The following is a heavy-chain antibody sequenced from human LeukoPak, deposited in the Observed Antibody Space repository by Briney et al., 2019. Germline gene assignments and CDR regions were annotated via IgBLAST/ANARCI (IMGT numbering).Heavy chain of an antibody. V-gene: IGHV3-21*06. Sequence: PGRSLRLACAASGFTFSSYKMNWVRQAPGRGLEWVSSIQSGGSDIYYADSVNGRFTVSRDNAKNSLFLQMNSLRAEDTALYYCARGHYDILTGNYKWTPDYWGQGTLVTVSS. CDR2: IQSGGSDI. D-gene: IGHD3-9*01. CDR3: ARGHYDILTGNYKWTPDY. J-gene: IGHJ4*02. CDR1: GFTFSSYK.